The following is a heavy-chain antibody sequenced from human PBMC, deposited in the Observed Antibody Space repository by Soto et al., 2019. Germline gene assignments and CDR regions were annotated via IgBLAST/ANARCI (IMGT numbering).Heavy chain of an antibody. CDR1: GLIFSSYI. J-gene: IGHJ6*02. D-gene: IGHD3-10*01. Sequence: GGPLRLSCSASGLIFSSYIMHWVRQAPGQGLEYVSGISSIGGTTYYADSVKGRFTISRDNSKNTLRLQVSSLRPEDTAVYYCVKDLGHYYDSGVQGMDVWGQGTSVTVSS. CDR3: VKDLGHYYDSGVQGMDV. CDR2: ISSIGGTT. V-gene: IGHV3-64D*06.